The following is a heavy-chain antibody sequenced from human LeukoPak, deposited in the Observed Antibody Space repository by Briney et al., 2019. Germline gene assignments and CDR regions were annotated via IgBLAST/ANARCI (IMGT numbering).Heavy chain of an antibody. D-gene: IGHD4-17*01. CDR1: GGSISSYY. V-gene: IGHV4-34*01. CDR3: ARGTHGDYHDY. J-gene: IGHJ4*02. CDR2: INHSGST. Sequence: SETLSLTCTVSGGSISSYYWSWIRQPPGKGLEWIGEINHSGSTNYNPSLKSRVTISIDTSKNQFSLKLSSVTAADTAVYYCARGTHGDYHDYWGQGTLVTVSS.